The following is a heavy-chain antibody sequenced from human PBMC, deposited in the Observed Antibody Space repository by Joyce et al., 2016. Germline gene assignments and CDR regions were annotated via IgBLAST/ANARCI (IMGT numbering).Heavy chain of an antibody. J-gene: IGHJ4*02. Sequence: QITLKESGPTLVKPTQTLTLTCAFSGFSLSTRGVGVGWIRQPPGKALEWLALIYWDDDKRYSPSLKSRLTITKDTSRNQVVLTITNMDPVDTATYYCAHRPNSGYDPSAFDFWGQGTLVTVSS. CDR1: GFSLSTRGVG. CDR3: AHRPNSGYDPSAFDF. D-gene: IGHD5-12*01. V-gene: IGHV2-5*02. CDR2: IYWDDDK.